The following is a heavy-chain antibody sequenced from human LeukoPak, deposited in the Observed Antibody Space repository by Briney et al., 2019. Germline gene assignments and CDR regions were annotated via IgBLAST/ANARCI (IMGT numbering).Heavy chain of an antibody. Sequence: GSLRLSCAASGFTFSKYWMLWVRQAPGKGLESVSRINTDGTVTTYADSVKGRFTVSRDNADNTMFLQMNSVRDEDTAVYYCATEQWLAPPPDSWGQGTPVTVSS. V-gene: IGHV3-74*01. CDR2: INTDGTVT. D-gene: IGHD6-19*01. CDR1: GFTFSKYW. CDR3: ATEQWLAPPPDS. J-gene: IGHJ4*02.